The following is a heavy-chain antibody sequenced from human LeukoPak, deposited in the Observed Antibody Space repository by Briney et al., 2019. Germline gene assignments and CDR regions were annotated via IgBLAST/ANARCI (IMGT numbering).Heavy chain of an antibody. J-gene: IGHJ3*02. CDR3: ARDDGRYFDRLGHEAFDI. CDR1: GDTFSSYA. CDR2: IIPIFGTA. Sequence: GASVKVSCKASGDTFSSYAISWVRQAPGQGLEWMGGIIPIFGTANYAQNFQGRVTITADESTSTAYMELSSLRSEDTAVYYCARDDGRYFDRLGHEAFDIWGQGTLVTVSS. D-gene: IGHD3-9*01. V-gene: IGHV1-69*13.